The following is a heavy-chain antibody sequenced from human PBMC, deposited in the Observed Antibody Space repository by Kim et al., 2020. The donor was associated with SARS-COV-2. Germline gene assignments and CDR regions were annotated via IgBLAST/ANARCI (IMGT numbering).Heavy chain of an antibody. Sequence: GESLKISCKGSVYSFTSYWISWVRQMPGKGLEWMGRIDPSDSYTNYSPSFQGHVTISADKSISTAYLQWSSLKASDTAMYYCARHRRMRYGGGPTLYYYGMDVWGQGTTVTVSS. CDR2: IDPSDSYT. V-gene: IGHV5-10-1*01. CDR3: ARHRRMRYGGGPTLYYYGMDV. CDR1: VYSFTSYW. D-gene: IGHD4-17*01. J-gene: IGHJ6*02.